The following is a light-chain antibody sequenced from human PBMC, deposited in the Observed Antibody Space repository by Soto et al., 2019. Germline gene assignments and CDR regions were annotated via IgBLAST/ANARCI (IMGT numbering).Light chain of an antibody. CDR1: SSDVGGYNY. Sequence: QSVLTQPPSASGSPGQSVTISCTGTSSDVGGYNYVSWYQQHPGKGPKLMIYEVNKRPSGVPDRFSGSKSGNTASLTVSGLQAEDEADYYCSSYAGSNNVVFGGGTKLTVL. J-gene: IGLJ2*01. V-gene: IGLV2-8*01. CDR2: EVN. CDR3: SSYAGSNNVV.